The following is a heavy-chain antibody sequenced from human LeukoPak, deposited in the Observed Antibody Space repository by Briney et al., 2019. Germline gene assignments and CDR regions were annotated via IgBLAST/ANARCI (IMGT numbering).Heavy chain of an antibody. J-gene: IGHJ5*02. CDR1: GFTFSDYY. CDR3: ATVYYDFWSGYYH. D-gene: IGHD3-3*01. Sequence: GGSLRLSCAASGFTFSDYYMSWIRQAPGKGLEWVSYISSSGSTIYYADSVKDRFTISRDNAKNSLYLQMNSLRAEDTAVYYCATVYYDFWSGYYHWGQGTLVTVSS. V-gene: IGHV3-11*04. CDR2: ISSSGSTI.